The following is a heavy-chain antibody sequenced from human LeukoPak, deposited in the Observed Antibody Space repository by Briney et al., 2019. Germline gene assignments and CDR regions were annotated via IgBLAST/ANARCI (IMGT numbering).Heavy chain of an antibody. J-gene: IGHJ4*02. CDR3: ASSSGYCDY. V-gene: IGHV3-30*03. CDR2: ISYDGSNK. CDR1: GFTFSSYV. D-gene: IGHD3-22*01. Sequence: QTGGSLRLSCAASGFTFSSYVMHWVRQAPGKGLEWVAVISYDGSNKYYADSVKGRFTISRDNSKNTLYLQMNSLRAEDTAVYYCASSSGYCDYWGQGTLVTVSS.